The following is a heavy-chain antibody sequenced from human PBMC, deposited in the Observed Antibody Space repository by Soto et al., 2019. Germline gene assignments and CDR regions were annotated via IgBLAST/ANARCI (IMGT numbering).Heavy chain of an antibody. J-gene: IGHJ4*02. CDR1: GCTFTSYY. V-gene: IGHV1-46*01. CDR2: XSPSGXST. CDR3: APSNTVTSIAY. D-gene: IGHD4-17*01. Sequence: XSVKVSCKASGCTFTSYYRHWVRQAPGQGLEWMEIXSPSGXSTSYEKKFKXXVTMTRDXXKSKVYMEMSSLRSEDTAVYYCAPSNTVTSIAYWGQGTLVTVSS.